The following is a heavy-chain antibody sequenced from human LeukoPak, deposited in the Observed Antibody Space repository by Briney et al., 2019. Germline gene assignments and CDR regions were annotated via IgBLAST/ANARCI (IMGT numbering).Heavy chain of an antibody. CDR2: IYTSGST. J-gene: IGHJ5*02. Sequence: SQTLSLTCTVSGGSISSGSYYWSWIRQPAGKGLEWIGRIYTSGSTNYNPSLKSRVTISVDTSKNQFSLKLSSVTAADTAVYYCARRARITMVRGFDPWGQGTLVTVSS. D-gene: IGHD3-10*01. CDR3: ARRARITMVRGFDP. V-gene: IGHV4-61*02. CDR1: GGSISSGSYY.